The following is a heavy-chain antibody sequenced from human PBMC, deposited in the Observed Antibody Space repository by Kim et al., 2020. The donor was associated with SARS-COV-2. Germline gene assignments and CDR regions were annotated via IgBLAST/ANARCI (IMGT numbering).Heavy chain of an antibody. V-gene: IGHV3-7*01. Sequence: ATSKHYVDAVKSRVTISRENDKNSLYLQMNSRRAEDTAVYYCATSRTFDYWGQGTLVTVSS. CDR3: ATSRTFDY. J-gene: IGHJ4*02. CDR2: ATSK.